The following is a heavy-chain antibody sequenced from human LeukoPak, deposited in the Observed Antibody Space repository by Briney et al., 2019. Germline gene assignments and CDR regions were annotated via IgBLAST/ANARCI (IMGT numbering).Heavy chain of an antibody. V-gene: IGHV4-38-2*01. CDR1: GYPINNAYY. J-gene: IGHJ6*03. Sequence: PSETLSLTCGVSGYPINNAYYWVWIRQPPGKGLEWIGSLYHPDSTYYNPSLKSRVTMSVDTSRNQFSLRLSFVTAADTAVYYGARQYDSYFYYYLDLWGTGTTVTVSS. CDR2: LYHPDST. D-gene: IGHD2-2*01. CDR3: ARQYDSYFYYYLDL.